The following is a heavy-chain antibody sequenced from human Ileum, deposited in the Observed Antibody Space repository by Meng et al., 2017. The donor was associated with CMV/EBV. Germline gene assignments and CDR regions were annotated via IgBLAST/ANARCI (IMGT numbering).Heavy chain of an antibody. CDR3: VKGGWGDY. J-gene: IGHJ4*02. V-gene: IGHV3-23*01. CDR1: GFNFSIYT. CDR2: ITGGGDTT. D-gene: IGHD6-19*01. Sequence: GGSLRLSCAASGFNFSIYTMTWVRQAPGKGLEWVAGITGGGDTTYYADSVKGWFTISRDNSKNTLYLQMNSLRVEETAVFYCVKGGWGDYWGQGTVVTVSS.